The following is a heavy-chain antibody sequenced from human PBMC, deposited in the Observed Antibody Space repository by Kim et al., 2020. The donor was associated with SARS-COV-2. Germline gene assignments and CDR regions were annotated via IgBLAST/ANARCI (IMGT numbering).Heavy chain of an antibody. J-gene: IGHJ5*02. V-gene: IGHV3-74*03. CDR1: GFSFSTYW. CDR2: VDPYGVLT. Sequence: GGSLRLSCAASGFSFSTYWMHWVRQAPGKGLVWVSRVDPYGVLTTYVDSVKGRFTISRDNAKNTLYLQMNSLRVEDTAVYFCATSEPRIFGTLKFDHWGRGTLVTVSS. D-gene: IGHD3-9*01. CDR3: ATSEPRIFGTLKFDH.